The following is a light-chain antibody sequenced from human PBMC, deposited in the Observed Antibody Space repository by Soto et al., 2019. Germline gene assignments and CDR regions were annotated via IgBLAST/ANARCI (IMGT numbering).Light chain of an antibody. CDR3: SSYTSSSTPYV. V-gene: IGLV2-14*01. Sequence: QSVLTQPASAYGSPGQSITISCTGTRSEVGGYNYVSWYQQHPGKAPKLMIYDVSNRPSGVSNRFSGSKSGNTASLTISGLQAEDEADYYCSSYTSSSTPYVFGTGTKVTV. J-gene: IGLJ1*01. CDR1: RSEVGGYNY. CDR2: DVS.